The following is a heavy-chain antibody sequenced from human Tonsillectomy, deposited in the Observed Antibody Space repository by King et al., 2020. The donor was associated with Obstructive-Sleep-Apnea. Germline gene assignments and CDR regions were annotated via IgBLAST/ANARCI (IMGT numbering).Heavy chain of an antibody. D-gene: IGHD3-16*01. CDR2: IYPGDSDT. J-gene: IGHJ4*02. CDR3: ARHTSGTVRGLDD. Sequence: EVQLVQSGAEVKKPGESLSISCSGSGYSFTDYWIGWVRQMPGKGLEWMGFIYPGDSDTRYTPSFQGQVTITADESISTAYLQWSSLKASDTAMYYCARHTSGTVRGLDDWGQGTLVTVSS. CDR1: GYSFTDYW. V-gene: IGHV5-51*01.